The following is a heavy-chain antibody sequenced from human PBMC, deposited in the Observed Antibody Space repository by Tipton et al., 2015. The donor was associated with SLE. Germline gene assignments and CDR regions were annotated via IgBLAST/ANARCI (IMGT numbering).Heavy chain of an antibody. V-gene: IGHV4-39*07. CDR3: ARDGGQRVISGTYDFYYYGLDV. Sequence: TLSLTCTVSGDSINNRNSYWGWLRQPPGEGLEWIGSLYYTGSTYYDPSLKSRVAISADTSKNQFSLKLNSVTAADTAVYYCARDGGQRVISGTYDFYYYGLDVWGQGTTVTVSS. D-gene: IGHD6-13*01. J-gene: IGHJ6*02. CDR2: LYYTGST. CDR1: GDSINNRNSY.